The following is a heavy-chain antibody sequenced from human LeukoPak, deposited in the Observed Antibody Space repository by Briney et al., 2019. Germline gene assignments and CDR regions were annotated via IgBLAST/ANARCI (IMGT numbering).Heavy chain of an antibody. D-gene: IGHD2-15*01. Sequence: SETLSLTCTVSGGSLSSYYWSWIRQPAGKGLEWIGRIYTSGSTNYNPSLKSRVTMSVDTSKNQFSLKLSSVTAADTAVYYCARDRGYCSGGSCYSNWFDPWGQGTLVTVSS. CDR3: ARDRGYCSGGSCYSNWFDP. CDR1: GGSLSSYY. CDR2: IYTSGST. J-gene: IGHJ5*02. V-gene: IGHV4-4*07.